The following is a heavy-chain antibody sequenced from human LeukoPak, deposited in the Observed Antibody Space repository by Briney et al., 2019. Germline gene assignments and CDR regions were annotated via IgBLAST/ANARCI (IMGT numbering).Heavy chain of an antibody. CDR2: IYYSGST. CDR3: AREVTIFGVVIAIPNWFDP. CDR1: GGSISSSSYY. J-gene: IGHJ5*02. Sequence: PSETLSLTCTVSGGSISSSSYYWGWIRQPPGKGLEWIGSIYYSGSTYYNPSLKSRVTISVDTSKNQFSLKLSSVTAADTAVYYCAREVTIFGVVIAIPNWFDPWGQGTLVTASS. V-gene: IGHV4-39*07. D-gene: IGHD3-3*01.